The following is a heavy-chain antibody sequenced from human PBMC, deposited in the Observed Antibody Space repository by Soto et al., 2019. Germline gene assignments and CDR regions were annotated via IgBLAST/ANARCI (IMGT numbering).Heavy chain of an antibody. CDR2: ISAYNGKT. CDR1: GYTFTSYG. D-gene: IGHD6-19*01. V-gene: IGHV1-18*04. CDR3: ARDGRMYSSGWYSDY. Sequence: ASVKVSCKASGYTFTSYGISWVRQAPGQGLEWMGWISAYNGKTNYAQKLPGRVTMTTDTSKSTAYLELRSLRSDDTAVYYCARDGRMYSSGWYSDYWDQGTLVTVSS. J-gene: IGHJ4*02.